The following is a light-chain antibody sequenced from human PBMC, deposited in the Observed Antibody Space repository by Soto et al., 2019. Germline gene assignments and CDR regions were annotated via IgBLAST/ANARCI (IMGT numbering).Light chain of an antibody. Sequence: EIVLTQSPGTLSLSPGERATLSCRASQSISSNLAWYQQKLGQVPRLLIYGASRRATGIPDRFSGSGSGTDFTLTITSLEPEDFAVYYCQQYDSSQGTFGQGTKVDIK. V-gene: IGKV3-20*01. CDR2: GAS. J-gene: IGKJ1*01. CDR1: QSISSN. CDR3: QQYDSSQGT.